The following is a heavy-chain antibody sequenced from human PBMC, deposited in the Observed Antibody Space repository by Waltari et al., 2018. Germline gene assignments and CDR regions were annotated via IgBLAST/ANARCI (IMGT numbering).Heavy chain of an antibody. CDR2: IYSGSST. CDR1: GFTVSSNY. V-gene: IGHV3-53*01. Sequence: EVQLVESGGGLIQPGGSLRLSCAASGFTVSSNYMSWLRQAPGKGLEWVSVIYSGSSTYYADSVKGRFTISRDNSKNTLYLQMNSLRAEDTAVYYCASLIVGANGVDYWGQGTLVTVSS. CDR3: ASLIVGANGVDY. D-gene: IGHD1-26*01. J-gene: IGHJ4*02.